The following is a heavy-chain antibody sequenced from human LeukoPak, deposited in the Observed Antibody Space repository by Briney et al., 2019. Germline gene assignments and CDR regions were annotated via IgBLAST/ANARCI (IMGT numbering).Heavy chain of an antibody. D-gene: IGHD3-9*01. CDR3: ARNGNYNILTGYYYYFDY. CDR1: GFTFSSYW. Sequence: GGSLRLSCAASGFTFSSYWVHWVRQAPGKGLVWVSRINSDGSSTSYADSVKGRFTISRDNAKNTLYLQMNSLRAEDTAVYYCARNGNYNILTGYYYYFDYWGQGTLVTVSS. V-gene: IGHV3-74*01. CDR2: INSDGSST. J-gene: IGHJ4*02.